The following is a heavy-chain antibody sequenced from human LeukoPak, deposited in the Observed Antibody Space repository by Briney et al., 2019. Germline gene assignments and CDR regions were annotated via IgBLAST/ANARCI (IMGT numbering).Heavy chain of an antibody. CDR2: FYHSGIT. Sequence: SETLSLTCTVSGYSISSGYFWGWIRQPPGKGLEWIGSFYHSGITYYNPSLKSRVTISVEMSKNQLSLRLSSVTAADTAVYYCAREGSRDFWSGPVYYFDYWGQGTLVTVSS. V-gene: IGHV4-38-2*02. J-gene: IGHJ4*02. CDR1: GYSISSGYF. D-gene: IGHD3-3*01. CDR3: AREGSRDFWSGPVYYFDY.